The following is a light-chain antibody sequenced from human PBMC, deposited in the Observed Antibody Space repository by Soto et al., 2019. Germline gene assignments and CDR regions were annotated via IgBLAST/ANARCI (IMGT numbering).Light chain of an antibody. CDR2: EVS. CDR1: SSDVGGYNY. V-gene: IGLV2-14*01. J-gene: IGLJ2*01. CDR3: SSYTSITTGVV. Sequence: QSALTQPASVSGSPGQSITISCTGSSSDVGGYNYVSWYQQHPGKAPQVLIYEVSNRPSGVSYRFSGSKSGNTASLTISGLQADDEADYYCSSYTSITTGVVFGGGTQLTVL.